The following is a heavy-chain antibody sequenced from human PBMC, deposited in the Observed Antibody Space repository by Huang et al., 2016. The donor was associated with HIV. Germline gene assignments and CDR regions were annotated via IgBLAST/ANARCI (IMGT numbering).Heavy chain of an antibody. D-gene: IGHD3-22*01. CDR1: GFTVGNYG. CDR3: TRDSVYPNYYDGSGFYFDY. V-gene: IGHV3-49*05. Sequence: EVQFVEFGGGLVKPGRYLRLSCTASGFTVGNYGMSWFRQAPVKGLKWVGFIRSKDYSTTTEYAASVKGRFTISREDSKSNAYLQMNSLKPEDTAVYYCTRDSVYPNYYDGSGFYFDYWGQGTLVTVSS. J-gene: IGHJ4*02. CDR2: IRSKDYSTTT.